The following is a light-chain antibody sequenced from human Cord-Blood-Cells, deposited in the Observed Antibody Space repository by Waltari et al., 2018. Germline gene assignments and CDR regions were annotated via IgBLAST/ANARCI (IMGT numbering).Light chain of an antibody. V-gene: IGLV2-11*01. Sequence: QSALTPPRSVSGSPGQSVTIPCTGTSSDVGGYNYVSWYQQHPGKAPKLMIYDVSKRPSGVPDRFSGSKSGNTASLTISGLQAEDEADYYCCSYAGSYTLFGGGTKLTVL. CDR2: DVS. CDR1: SSDVGGYNY. CDR3: CSYAGSYTL. J-gene: IGLJ2*01.